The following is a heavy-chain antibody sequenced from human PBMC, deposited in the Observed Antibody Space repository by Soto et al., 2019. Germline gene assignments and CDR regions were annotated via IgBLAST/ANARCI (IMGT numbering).Heavy chain of an antibody. CDR3: ARSGAARPSYYYYGMDV. V-gene: IGHV1-2*04. CDR2: INPNSGGT. Sequence: ASVKVSCKASGYTFTGYYMHWVRQAPGQGLEWMGWINPNSGGTNYAQKFQGWVTMTRDTSISTAYMELSRLRSDDTAMYYCARSGAARPSYYYYGMDVWGQGTTVTVSS. D-gene: IGHD6-6*01. CDR1: GYTFTGYY. J-gene: IGHJ6*02.